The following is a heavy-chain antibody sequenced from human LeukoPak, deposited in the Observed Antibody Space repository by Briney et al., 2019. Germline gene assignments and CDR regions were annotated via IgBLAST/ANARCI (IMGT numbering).Heavy chain of an antibody. CDR3: AKGRLSYYDHFDS. D-gene: IGHD3-16*01. Sequence: GGSLRLSCAASGFTFSSYGMHWVRQAPGKGLEWVAVISYDGSNKYYADSGKGRFTISRDNSRNTVFLQMNSLRADDTAVYYCAKGRLSYYDHFDSWGQGTLVTV. CDR2: ISYDGSNK. CDR1: GFTFSSYG. V-gene: IGHV3-30*18. J-gene: IGHJ4*02.